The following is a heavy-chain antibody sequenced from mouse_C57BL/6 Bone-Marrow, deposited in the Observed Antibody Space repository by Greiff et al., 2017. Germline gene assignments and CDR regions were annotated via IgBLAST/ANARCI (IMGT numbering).Heavy chain of an antibody. V-gene: IGHV5-12*01. Sequence: EVKVEESGGGLVQPGGSLKLSCAASGFTFSDYYMYWVRQTPEKRLEWVAYISNGGGSTYYPDTVKGRFTISRDNAKNTLYLQMSRLKSEDTAMYYCARGFYYGNYVTFAYWGQGTLVTVSA. CDR1: GFTFSDYY. CDR3: ARGFYYGNYVTFAY. CDR2: ISNGGGST. J-gene: IGHJ3*01. D-gene: IGHD2-1*01.